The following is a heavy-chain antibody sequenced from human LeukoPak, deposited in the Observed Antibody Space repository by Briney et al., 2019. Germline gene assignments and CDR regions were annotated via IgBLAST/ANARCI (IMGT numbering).Heavy chain of an antibody. D-gene: IGHD5-24*01. J-gene: IGHJ4*02. CDR3: ATKDGYNYLPD. Sequence: GGSLRLSCAASGFSFSNYWMTWVRQAPGKGLEWVANINQDGSEENYVDSVKGRFTISRDNARFSLYLQMNSLRAEDTAVYYCATKDGYNYLPDWGQGTLVAVSS. CDR2: INQDGSEE. V-gene: IGHV3-7*03. CDR1: GFSFSNYW.